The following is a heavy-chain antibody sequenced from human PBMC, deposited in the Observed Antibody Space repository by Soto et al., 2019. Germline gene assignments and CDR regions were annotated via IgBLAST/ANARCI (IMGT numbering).Heavy chain of an antibody. CDR1: DGSITSTSYF. CDR3: ARDGWQGVDV. CDR2: VHSTGTT. V-gene: IGHV4-30-4*01. D-gene: IGHD2-15*01. Sequence: SETLSLTCTVSDGSITSTSYFWSWIRQPPGKGLEWIGYVHSTGTTYYNPSLKSRVIISMDTSKSQFSLKVDSVTAADTAVYYCARDGWQGVDVWGQGTTVTVSS. J-gene: IGHJ6*02.